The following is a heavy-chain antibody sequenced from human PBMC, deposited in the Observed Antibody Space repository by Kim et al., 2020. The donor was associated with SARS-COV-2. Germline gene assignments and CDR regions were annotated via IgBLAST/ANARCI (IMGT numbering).Heavy chain of an antibody. V-gene: IGHV3-43*02. CDR1: GFTSDDYA. CDR3: AKATGDIVVVDGLDY. J-gene: IGHJ4*02. Sequence: GGSLRLSCAASGFTSDDYAMHWVRQAPGKGLEWVSLISGDGGSTYYADSVKGRFTISRDNSKNSLYLQMNSLRTEDTALYYCAKATGDIVVVDGLDYWGQGTLVTVSS. CDR2: ISGDGGST. D-gene: IGHD2-15*01.